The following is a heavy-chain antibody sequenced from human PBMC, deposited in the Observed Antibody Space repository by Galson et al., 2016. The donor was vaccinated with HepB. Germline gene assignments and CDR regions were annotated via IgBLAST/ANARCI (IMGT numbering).Heavy chain of an antibody. Sequence: LSLTCAVSGDSISRDTWWSWVRQPPGKGLEWIGEIYHTGSTNYNPSLKNRVTISLDKSRNQFSLRLTSVTAADTAVYYCVGGKLASGWPYWGQGNLVRVSS. CDR2: IYHTGST. V-gene: IGHV4-4*02. CDR1: GDSISRDTW. D-gene: IGHD4-23*01. CDR3: VGGKLASGWPY. J-gene: IGHJ4*02.